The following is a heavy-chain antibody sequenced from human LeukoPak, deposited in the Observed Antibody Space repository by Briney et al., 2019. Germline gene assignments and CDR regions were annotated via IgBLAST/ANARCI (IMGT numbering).Heavy chain of an antibody. D-gene: IGHD4-17*01. Sequence: ASVKVSCKASGYTFTSYGISWVRQAPGQGLEWMGWISAYNGNTNYAQKLQGRVTMTTDTSTSTAYMELRSLRSDDTAVYYCARDSAYGDYYYYYGMDVWGQGTTVTVSS. V-gene: IGHV1-18*01. CDR3: ARDSAYGDYYYYYGMDV. CDR1: GYTFTSYG. J-gene: IGHJ6*02. CDR2: ISAYNGNT.